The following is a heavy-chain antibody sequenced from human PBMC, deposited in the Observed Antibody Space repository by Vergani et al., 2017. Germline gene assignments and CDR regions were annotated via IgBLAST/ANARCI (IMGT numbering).Heavy chain of an antibody. J-gene: IGHJ5*02. Sequence: QVQLQESGPGLVKPSQTLSLTCTVSGGSISSGDYYWSWIRQPPGKGLGWIGYIYYSGSTYYNPSLKSRVTISVDTSKNQFSLKLSSGTAADTAVYYCAREVIAAAGTAPWFDPWGQGTLVTVSS. CDR2: IYYSGST. V-gene: IGHV4-30-4*08. CDR3: AREVIAAAGTAPWFDP. CDR1: GGSISSGDYY. D-gene: IGHD6-13*01.